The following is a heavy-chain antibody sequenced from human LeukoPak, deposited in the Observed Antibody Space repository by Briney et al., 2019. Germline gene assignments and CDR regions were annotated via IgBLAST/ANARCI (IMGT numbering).Heavy chain of an antibody. V-gene: IGHV3-23*01. CDR2: ISASGGTT. CDR1: GFTFSSDA. Sequence: GGSLRLSCAASGFTFSSDAMNWVRQAPGKGLEWVSVISASGGTTYYADSVKGRFTISRDNSRNTLYLQMNSLRAEDTAVYYCAKGLWLRNDYWGQGTLVTVSS. J-gene: IGHJ4*02. CDR3: AKGLWLRNDY. D-gene: IGHD5-12*01.